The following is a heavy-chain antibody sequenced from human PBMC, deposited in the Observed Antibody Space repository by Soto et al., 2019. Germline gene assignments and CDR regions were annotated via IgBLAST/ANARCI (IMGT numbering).Heavy chain of an antibody. V-gene: IGHV3-48*01. Sequence: EAQLVESGGGLAQPGGSLRLSCTASGFSFSTYSMNWVRQAPGKELEWVAYISGGSDRIHYADSVEGRFTISRDNAKNSLYLQMNSLRVEDTAVYYCARDYLYAFDIWGQGTLVTVSS. CDR2: ISGGSDRI. CDR1: GFSFSTYS. CDR3: ARDYLYAFDI. J-gene: IGHJ3*02.